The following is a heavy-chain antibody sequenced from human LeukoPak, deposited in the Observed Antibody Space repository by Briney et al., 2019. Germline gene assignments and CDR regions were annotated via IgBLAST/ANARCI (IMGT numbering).Heavy chain of an antibody. CDR3: AKTPYYSDSGGYYFRYFDY. CDR2: ISGTGGRT. CDR1: RFTFSIYA. V-gene: IGHV3-23*01. D-gene: IGHD3-22*01. Sequence: PGGSLRLSCAASRFTFSIYAMSWVRQAPGKGLEWVSTISGTGGRTFYADSVRGRFTISRDTSKNTLYLQVSGLRAEDTAVYYCAKTPYYSDSGGYYFRYFDYWGQGTLVIVS. J-gene: IGHJ4*02.